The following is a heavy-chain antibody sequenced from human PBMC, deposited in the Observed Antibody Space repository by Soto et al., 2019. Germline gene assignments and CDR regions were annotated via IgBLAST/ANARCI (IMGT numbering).Heavy chain of an antibody. CDR3: ARDLGDIAALYYYGMDV. J-gene: IGHJ6*02. Sequence: PGGSLRLSCAASGFTFSSYWMSWVRQAPGKGLEWVANIKQDGSEKYYVDSVKGRFTISRDNAKNSLYLQMNSLRAEDTAVYYCARDLGDIAALYYYGMDVWGQGTTVTVSS. V-gene: IGHV3-7*05. CDR1: GFTFSSYW. CDR2: IKQDGSEK. D-gene: IGHD6-13*01.